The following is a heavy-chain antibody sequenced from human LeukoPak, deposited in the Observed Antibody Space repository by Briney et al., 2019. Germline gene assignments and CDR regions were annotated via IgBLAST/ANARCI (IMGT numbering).Heavy chain of an antibody. CDR2: INNDGTGT. V-gene: IGHV3-74*01. CDR3: VQSGGMDV. J-gene: IGHJ6*02. Sequence: GGSLRLSCAASGFTFSRFSMHWVREAPGKGLLWVSRINNDGTGTNYADSVKGRFTISRDNAKNTLYLQMYSLRAEDTAVYYCVQSGGMDVWGQGTTVTVSS. CDR1: GFTFSRFS.